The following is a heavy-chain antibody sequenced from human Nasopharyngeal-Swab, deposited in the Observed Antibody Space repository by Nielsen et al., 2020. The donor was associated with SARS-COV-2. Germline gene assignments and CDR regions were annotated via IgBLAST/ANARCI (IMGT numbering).Heavy chain of an antibody. CDR1: GGSFSGYY. V-gene: IGHV4-34*01. CDR2: INHSGST. CDR3: ARGYGDYSR. Sequence: GSLRLSCAVYGGSFSGYYWSWIRQPPGKGLEWIGEINHSGSTNYNPSLKSRVTISVDTSKNQFSLKLSSVTAADTAVYYCARGYGDYSRWGQGTLVTVSS. J-gene: IGHJ4*02. D-gene: IGHD4-17*01.